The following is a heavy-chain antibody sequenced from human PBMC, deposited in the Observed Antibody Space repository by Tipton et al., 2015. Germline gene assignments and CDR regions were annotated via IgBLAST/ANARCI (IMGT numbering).Heavy chain of an antibody. CDR1: SDSITKYY. D-gene: IGHD4-23*01. Sequence: TLSLTCSVSSDSITKYYWSWIRQPPGKELEWIGYIQYSGSTNYNPSLKSRVTISVDTSKAQFSLKMSSVTASDTAVYYCARARGRHGGLFDSWGQGLLVTVPS. CDR3: ARARGRHGGLFDS. V-gene: IGHV4-59*01. CDR2: IQYSGST. J-gene: IGHJ4*02.